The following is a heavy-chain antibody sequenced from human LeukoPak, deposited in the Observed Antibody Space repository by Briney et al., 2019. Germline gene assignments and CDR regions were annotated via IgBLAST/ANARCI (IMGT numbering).Heavy chain of an antibody. CDR2: LSSSSRYI. CDR3: ARVPSMTTVTRYYYYGMDV. V-gene: IGHV3-11*06. Sequence: GGPLRLFCAASGFTFSDYYMSGIREAPGKGLEGVSYLSSSSRYIQYADYVKARFTISRDNAKNSLYLQMNSLRAEDTAVYYCARVPSMTTVTRYYYYGMDVWGKGTTVTVSS. J-gene: IGHJ6*04. D-gene: IGHD4-17*01. CDR1: GFTFSDYY.